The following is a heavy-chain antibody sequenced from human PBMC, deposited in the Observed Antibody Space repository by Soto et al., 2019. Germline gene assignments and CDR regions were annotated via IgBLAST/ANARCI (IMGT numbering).Heavy chain of an antibody. Sequence: GGSLRLSCAASGFTFSSYGMHWVRQAPGKGLEWVAVISYDGSNKYYADSVKGRFTISRDNSKNTLYLQMNSLRAEDTAVYYCGTDFYVWASDRYTEAGMIDYWGQGTRITVSS. CDR2: ISYDGSNK. J-gene: IGHJ4*02. CDR1: GFTFSSYG. D-gene: IGHD3-16*02. V-gene: IGHV3-30*03. CDR3: GTDFYVWASDRYTEAGMIDY.